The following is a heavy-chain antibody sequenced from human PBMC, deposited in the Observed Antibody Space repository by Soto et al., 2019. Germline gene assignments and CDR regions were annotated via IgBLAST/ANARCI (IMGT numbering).Heavy chain of an antibody. D-gene: IGHD2-2*01. J-gene: IGHJ4*02. CDR3: LIHFRSATSEY. CDR1: GFTFSGSW. CDR2: IKTDGSDK. V-gene: IGHV3-7*01. Sequence: EVQLVESGGDLVQPGGSLRLSCVASGFTFSGSWMSWVRQTPGKGLEWAASIKTDGSDKYYLDSVKGRFTISRDNTKNSLFLQMNSLRIDDTAMYYCLIHFRSATSEYWGQGTLVTVSS.